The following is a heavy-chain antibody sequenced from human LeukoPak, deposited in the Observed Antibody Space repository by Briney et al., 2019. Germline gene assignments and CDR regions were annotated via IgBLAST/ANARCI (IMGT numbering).Heavy chain of an antibody. Sequence: GGSLRLSCAASGFTFSSYAMSWVRQAPGKGLEWVSAISGSGGSTYYADSVKGRFTISRDNSKNTLYLQMNSLRAEDTAVYYCAKDRITIFGVVIRELLFDYWGQGTLVTVSS. CDR1: GFTFSSYA. V-gene: IGHV3-23*01. CDR2: ISGSGGST. J-gene: IGHJ4*02. CDR3: AKDRITIFGVVIRELLFDY. D-gene: IGHD3-3*01.